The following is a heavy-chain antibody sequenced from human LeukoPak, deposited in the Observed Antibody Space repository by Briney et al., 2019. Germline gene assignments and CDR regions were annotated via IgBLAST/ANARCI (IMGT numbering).Heavy chain of an antibody. Sequence: PGGSLRLSCAASGFTFDDYTMHWVRQAPGKGLEWVSLISWDGGSTYYADSVKGRFTISRDNSKNSLYLQMNSLRTEDTALYYCAKDIGSYGYGWFDYWGQGTLVTVSS. CDR2: ISWDGGST. V-gene: IGHV3-43*01. J-gene: IGHJ4*02. CDR3: AKDIGSYGYGWFDY. CDR1: GFTFDDYT. D-gene: IGHD5-18*01.